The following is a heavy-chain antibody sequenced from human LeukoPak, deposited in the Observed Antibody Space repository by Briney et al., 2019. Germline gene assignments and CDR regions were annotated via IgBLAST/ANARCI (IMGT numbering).Heavy chain of an antibody. CDR1: GFTFSDYY. Sequence: GGSLRLSCAASGFTFSDYYMSWIRQAPGKGLEWLSYINPTSGYTPYADSVRGRFTISRDNAKNSLYLQMNSLRAEDTAVYYCARNAYAAQTPSDVWGQGTTVTVSS. CDR2: INPTSGYT. J-gene: IGHJ6*02. V-gene: IGHV3-11*03. CDR3: ARNAYAAQTPSDV. D-gene: IGHD2-15*01.